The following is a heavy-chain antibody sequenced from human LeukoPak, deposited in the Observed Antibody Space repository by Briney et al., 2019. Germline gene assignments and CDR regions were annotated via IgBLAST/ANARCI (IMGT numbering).Heavy chain of an antibody. V-gene: IGHV1-8*01. CDR2: MNPNSGNT. J-gene: IGHJ4*02. CDR3: ARRIRGAPTDY. Sequence: GASVTVSCTASGYTFTTYDLNWVPQATGQGLEWMGWMNPNSGNTGYAQKFQGSVTMTRNISITTAYMELSNLTSEDTAVYYCARRIRGAPTDYWGQGTLVTVSS. CDR1: GYTFTTYD. D-gene: IGHD3-10*01.